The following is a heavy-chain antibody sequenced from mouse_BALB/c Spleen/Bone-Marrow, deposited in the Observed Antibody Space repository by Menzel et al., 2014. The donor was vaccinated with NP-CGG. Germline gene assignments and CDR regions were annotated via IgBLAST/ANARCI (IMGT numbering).Heavy chain of an antibody. CDR3: TRYFYGGRDWYFDV. CDR1: GYTFTSFW. D-gene: IGHD1-1*01. V-gene: IGHV1-5*01. CDR2: VYPGNNDT. J-gene: IGHJ1*01. Sequence: VQLQQPGTVLARPGASVKMSCKASGYTFTSFWMHWVKQRPGQGLEWIGAVYPGNNDTNYNQNFKGKAKLTAVTSTSTAYMEFGSLTNEDSAVYCCTRYFYGGRDWYFDVWGAGTTVTVSS.